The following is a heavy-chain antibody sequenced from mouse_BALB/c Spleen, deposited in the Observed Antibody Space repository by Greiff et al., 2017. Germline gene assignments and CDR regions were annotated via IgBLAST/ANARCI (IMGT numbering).Heavy chain of an antibody. V-gene: IGHV5-9-3*01. CDR2: ISSGGSYT. D-gene: IGHD1-1*01. Sequence: EVKLEESGGGLVKPGGSLKLSCAASGFTFSSYAMSWVRQTPEKRLEWVATISSGGSYTYYPDSVKGRFTISRDNAKNTLYLQMSSLRSEDTAMFYCARGITTVVAPSYAMDYWGQGTSVTVSS. CDR3: ARGITTVVAPSYAMDY. CDR1: GFTFSSYA. J-gene: IGHJ4*01.